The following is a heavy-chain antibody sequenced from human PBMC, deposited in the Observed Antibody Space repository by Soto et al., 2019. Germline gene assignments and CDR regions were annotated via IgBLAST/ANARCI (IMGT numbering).Heavy chain of an antibody. D-gene: IGHD3-10*01. J-gene: IGHJ6*02. Sequence: QVQLVQSGAEVKKPGASVKVSCKASGYTFTSYYMHWVRQAPGQGLEWMGIINPSGGSTSYAQKFQGRVTMTRDKSTSTVYMELRSLRSEDTAVYYCAISTGVRGVIIYYSGMDVWGQGTTVTVSS. V-gene: IGHV1-46*01. CDR2: INPSGGST. CDR3: AISTGVRGVIIYYSGMDV. CDR1: GYTFTSYY.